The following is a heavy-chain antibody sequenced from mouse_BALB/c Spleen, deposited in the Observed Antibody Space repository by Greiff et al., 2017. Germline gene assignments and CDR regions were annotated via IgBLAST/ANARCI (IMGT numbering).Heavy chain of an antibody. Sequence: VQLQQSGAELVRPGTSVKVSCKASGYAFTNYLIEWVKQRPGQGLEWIGVINPGSGGTNYNEKFQGKATLTADKSSSTAYMQLSSLTSDDSAVYFCARSTLLRLGFAYWGQGTLVTVSA. CDR3: ARSTLLRLGFAY. CDR1: GYAFTNYL. D-gene: IGHD1-2*01. CDR2: INPGSGGT. V-gene: IGHV1-54*01. J-gene: IGHJ3*01.